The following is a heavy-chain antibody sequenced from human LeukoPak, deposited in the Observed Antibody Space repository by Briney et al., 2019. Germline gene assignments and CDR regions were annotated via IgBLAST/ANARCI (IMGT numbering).Heavy chain of an antibody. D-gene: IGHD3-22*01. J-gene: IGHJ5*02. Sequence: GASVKVSCKASGYAFSSYGISWVRQAPGQGLEWMGWISDYNGNTNYAQKLQGRVTMTTDPFTSTAYMELRSLRSDDTAVYYCARDGPDRAAWFDPWGQGTLVTVSS. V-gene: IGHV1-18*01. CDR3: ARDGPDRAAWFDP. CDR2: ISDYNGNT. CDR1: GYAFSSYG.